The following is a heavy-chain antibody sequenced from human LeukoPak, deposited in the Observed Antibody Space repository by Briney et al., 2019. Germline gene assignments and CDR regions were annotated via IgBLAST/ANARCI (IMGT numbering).Heavy chain of an antibody. CDR2: IYYSGST. Sequence: SETLSLTCTVSGGSISSYYWSWIRQPPGKGLEWIGYIYYSGSTNYNPSLKSRVTISVDTSKNQFSLKLSSVTAADTAVYYCARAMGPGGVIDTDYWGQGTLVTVSS. J-gene: IGHJ4*02. CDR1: GGSISSYY. CDR3: ARAMGPGGVIDTDY. D-gene: IGHD3-16*02. V-gene: IGHV4-59*01.